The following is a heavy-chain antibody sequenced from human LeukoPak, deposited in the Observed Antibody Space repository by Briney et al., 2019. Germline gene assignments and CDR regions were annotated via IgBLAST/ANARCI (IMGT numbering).Heavy chain of an antibody. V-gene: IGHV3-23*01. CDR1: GFIFSSYA. D-gene: IGHD3-16*01. CDR2: ISGSGGST. Sequence: PGGSLRLSCAASGFIFSSYAMSWVRQAPGKGLEWVSTISGSGGSTYYADSVKGRFTISRDNSKNTVYLQMNSLRTEDTAVYYCARDHWGYFGYWGQGTLVTVSS. J-gene: IGHJ4*02. CDR3: ARDHWGYFGY.